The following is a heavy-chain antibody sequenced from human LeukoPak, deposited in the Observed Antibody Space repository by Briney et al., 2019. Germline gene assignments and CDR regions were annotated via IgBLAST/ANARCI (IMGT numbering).Heavy chain of an antibody. V-gene: IGHV1-69*02. CDR2: IIPILGIA. J-gene: IGHJ3*02. D-gene: IGHD3-16*01. CDR1: GGTFSSYT. Sequence: ASVKVSCKASGGTFSSYTISWVRQAPGQGLEWMGRIIPILGIANYAQKFQGRVTITADKSTSTAYMELSSLRSEDTAGDYWGRGTGGEVEGGGDIWGQGTMVTVSS. CDR3: GRGTGGEVEGGGDI.